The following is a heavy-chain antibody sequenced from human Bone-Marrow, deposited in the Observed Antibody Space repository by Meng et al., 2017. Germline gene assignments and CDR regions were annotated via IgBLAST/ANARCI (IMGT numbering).Heavy chain of an antibody. D-gene: IGHD6-19*01. V-gene: IGHV4-59*01. CDR2: IYYSGST. CDR3: ARETRGSGWLYYFDY. J-gene: IGHJ4*02. CDR1: GGSFSGYY. Sequence: SQTLSLTCAVYGGSFSGYYWSWIRQPPGKGLEWIGYIYYSGSTNYNPSLKSRVTISVDTSKNQFSLKLSSVTAADTAVYYCARETRGSGWLYYFDYWGQGTLVTVSS.